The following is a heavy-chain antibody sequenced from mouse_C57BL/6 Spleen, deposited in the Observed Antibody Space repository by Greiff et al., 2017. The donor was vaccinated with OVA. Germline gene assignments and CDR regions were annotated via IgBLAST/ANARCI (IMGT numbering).Heavy chain of an antibody. J-gene: IGHJ2*01. CDR2: IYPGSGNT. V-gene: IGHV1-76*01. CDR3: ARGGYGYDESDY. Sequence: QVQLKQSGAELVRPGASVKLSCKASGYTFTDYYINWVKQRPGQGLEWIARIYPGSGNTYYNEKFKGKATLTAEKSSSTAYMQLSSLTSEDSAVYFCARGGYGYDESDYWGQGTTLTVSS. CDR1: GYTFTDYY. D-gene: IGHD2-2*01.